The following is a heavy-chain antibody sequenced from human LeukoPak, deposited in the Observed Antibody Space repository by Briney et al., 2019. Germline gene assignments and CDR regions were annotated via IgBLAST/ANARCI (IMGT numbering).Heavy chain of an antibody. CDR1: GDSISSGGHY. CDR3: ARSPGIWNEYGRLEY. CDR2: IFHTGTT. V-gene: IGHV4-31*11. Sequence: PSETLSLTCAVSGDSISSGGHYWNWIRQRPGNSLEWIGYIFHTGTTYYNPSLKSRVTISVDTSKSHFSLKLSSVTAADTAVYYCARSPGIWNEYGRLEYWGQGALVTVSS. D-gene: IGHD1-1*01. J-gene: IGHJ4*02.